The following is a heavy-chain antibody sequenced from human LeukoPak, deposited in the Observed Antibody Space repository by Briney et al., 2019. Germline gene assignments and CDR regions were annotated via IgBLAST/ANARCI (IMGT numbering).Heavy chain of an antibody. CDR2: IFASGIT. J-gene: IGHJ3*02. Sequence: SQTLSLTCTVSGGYISSGSYYWSWIRQPADKGLEWIGRIFASGITDYNPSLKGRVTISVDTSNNQFSLKLTSVTAADTAVYYCARGPGSYSKEAFDMWGQGTMVTVSS. D-gene: IGHD3-10*01. CDR1: GGYISSGSYY. CDR3: ARGPGSYSKEAFDM. V-gene: IGHV4-61*02.